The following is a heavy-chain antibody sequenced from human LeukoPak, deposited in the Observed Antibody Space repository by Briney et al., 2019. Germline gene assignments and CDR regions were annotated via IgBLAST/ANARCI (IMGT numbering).Heavy chain of an antibody. CDR2: IWYDGSNK. Sequence: GGSLRLSCAASGFTFSSYGMHWVRQAPGKGLEWVAVIWYDGSNKYYADSVKGRFAISRDNSKNTLYLQMNSLRAEDTAVYYCARGVVGVVRGARGGYFDYWGQGTLVTVSS. D-gene: IGHD3-10*01. CDR1: GFTFSSYG. CDR3: ARGVVGVVRGARGGYFDY. J-gene: IGHJ4*02. V-gene: IGHV3-33*01.